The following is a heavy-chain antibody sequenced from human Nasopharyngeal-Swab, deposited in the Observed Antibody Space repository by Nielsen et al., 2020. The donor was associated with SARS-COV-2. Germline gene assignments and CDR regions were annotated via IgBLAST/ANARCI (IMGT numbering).Heavy chain of an antibody. CDR2: ITSSISTR. Sequence: ESLKISCSASGFAFTYYSMDWVRQAPGKVLEWVSYITSSISTRYYADSVKCRFTVSRDNAKNSLYLQMSSLRDEDTAVYYCVREFEATGATYLDYWGLGTLVTVSS. D-gene: IGHD1-26*01. J-gene: IGHJ4*02. CDR1: GFAFTYYS. CDR3: VREFEATGATYLDY. V-gene: IGHV3-48*02.